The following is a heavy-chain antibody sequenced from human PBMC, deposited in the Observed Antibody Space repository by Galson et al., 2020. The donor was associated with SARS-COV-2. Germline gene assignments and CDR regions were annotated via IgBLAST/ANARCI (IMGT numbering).Heavy chain of an antibody. Sequence: GGSLRLSCAASGFTFSSYWMSWVRQAPGKGLEWVANIKQDGSEKYYVDSVKGRFTISRDNAKNSLYLQMNSLRAEDTAVYYCARVTSGRHYLPAFDIWGQGTMVTVSS. J-gene: IGHJ3*02. D-gene: IGHD6-19*01. CDR1: GFTFSSYW. CDR2: IKQDGSEK. V-gene: IGHV3-7*01. CDR3: ARVTSGRHYLPAFDI.